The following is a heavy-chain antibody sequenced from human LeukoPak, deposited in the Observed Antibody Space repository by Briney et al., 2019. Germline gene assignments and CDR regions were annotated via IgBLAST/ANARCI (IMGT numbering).Heavy chain of an antibody. Sequence: GGSLRLSCAASGFTFSSYRMNWVRQAPGKGLEWVSSISSSSSYIYYADSVKGRFTISRDNAKNTLYLQMNSLRAEDTAVYYCARGENYYDSSGPLPLWGQGTLVTVSS. CDR1: GFTFSSYR. D-gene: IGHD3-22*01. CDR3: ARGENYYDSSGPLPL. V-gene: IGHV3-21*01. J-gene: IGHJ4*02. CDR2: ISSSSSYI.